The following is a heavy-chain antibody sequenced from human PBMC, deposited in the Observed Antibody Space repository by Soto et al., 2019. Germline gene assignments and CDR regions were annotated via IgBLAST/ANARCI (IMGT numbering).Heavy chain of an antibody. V-gene: IGHV3-11*01. CDR1: GFTFSDYY. CDR3: AKDRQPDGIWTFDS. J-gene: IGHJ4*02. Sequence: PGGSLRLSCAASGFTFSDYYMSWIRQAPGKGLEWVSYISSSGSTIYYADSMKGRVTISRDNSKNTLYLQMNSLRVEDTALYYCAKDRQPDGIWTFDSWGQGTMVTVSS. D-gene: IGHD3-9*01. CDR2: ISSSGSTI.